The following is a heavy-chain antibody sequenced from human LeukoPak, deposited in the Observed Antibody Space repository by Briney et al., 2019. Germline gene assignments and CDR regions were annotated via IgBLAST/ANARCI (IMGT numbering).Heavy chain of an antibody. V-gene: IGHV4-31*03. CDR3: ARASMRQLAYNDAFDI. J-gene: IGHJ3*02. Sequence: SETLSLTCTVSGGSISSGGYYWSWIRQHPGKGLEWIGYIYYSGSTYYNPSLKSRVTISVDTSKNQFSLKLSSVTAADAAVYYCARASMRQLAYNDAFDIWGQGTMVTVSS. CDR2: IYYSGST. D-gene: IGHD6-13*01. CDR1: GGSISSGGYY.